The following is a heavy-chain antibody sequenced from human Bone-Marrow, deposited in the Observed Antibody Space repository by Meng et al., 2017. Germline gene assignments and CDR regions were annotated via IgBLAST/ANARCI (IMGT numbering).Heavy chain of an antibody. Sequence: QLQLQESGSGLVKASQTLSLTFTVSGGSISSSSYYWGWIRQPPGKGLEWIGSIYYSGSTYYNPSLKSRVTISVDTSKNQFSLKLRFVTAADTAVYYCARHQWGWYYFDYWGQGTLVTVSS. CDR1: GGSISSSSYY. CDR2: IYYSGST. J-gene: IGHJ4*02. V-gene: IGHV4-39*01. D-gene: IGHD6-19*01. CDR3: ARHQWGWYYFDY.